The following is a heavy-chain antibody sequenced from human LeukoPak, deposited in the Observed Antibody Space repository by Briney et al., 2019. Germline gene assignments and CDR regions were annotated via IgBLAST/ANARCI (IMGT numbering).Heavy chain of an antibody. CDR3: ARIDGGHHLSPFDY. J-gene: IGHJ4*02. Sequence: SETLSLTCTVSGGSFSSSSYYWGWIRQPPGKGLEWIGSFYYSGSTYYNPSLKSRVTISVDTSKNQFPLKLSSVTAADTAIYYCARIDGGHHLSPFDYWGQGTLVTVSS. D-gene: IGHD4-23*01. V-gene: IGHV4-39*01. CDR1: GGSFSSSSYY. CDR2: FYYSGST.